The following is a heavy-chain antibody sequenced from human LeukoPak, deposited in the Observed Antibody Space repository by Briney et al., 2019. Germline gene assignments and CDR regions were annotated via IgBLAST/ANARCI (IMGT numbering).Heavy chain of an antibody. CDR2: IIPIFGTA. Sequence: GASVKVSCKASGGTFSSYAVSWVRQAPGQGLEWMGGIIPIFGTANYAQKFQGRVTITADESTSTAYMELSSLRSDDTAVYYCARETNYYGSGSYYNGVFSGNWFDPWGQGTLVTVSS. V-gene: IGHV1-69*13. J-gene: IGHJ5*02. CDR3: ARETNYYGSGSYYNGVFSGNWFDP. CDR1: GGTFSSYA. D-gene: IGHD3-10*01.